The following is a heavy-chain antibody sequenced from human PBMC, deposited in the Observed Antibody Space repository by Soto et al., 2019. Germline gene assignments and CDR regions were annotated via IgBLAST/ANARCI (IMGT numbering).Heavy chain of an antibody. J-gene: IGHJ4*02. CDR2: ISYDGSNK. V-gene: IGHV3-30-3*01. Sequence: VQLVESGGGLVQPGGSLRLSCAASGFTFSSYAMHWVRQAPGKGLEWVAVISYDGSNKYYADSVKGRFTISRDNSKNTLYLQMNSLRAEDTAVYYCARVKGNGSLRHYFDYWGQGTLVTVSS. D-gene: IGHD6-13*01. CDR3: ARVKGNGSLRHYFDY. CDR1: GFTFSSYA.